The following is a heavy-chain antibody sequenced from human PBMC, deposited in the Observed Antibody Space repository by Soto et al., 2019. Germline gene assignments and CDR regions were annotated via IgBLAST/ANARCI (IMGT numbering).Heavy chain of an antibody. V-gene: IGHV4-39*02. CDR1: GGSISSYY. J-gene: IGHJ4*02. D-gene: IGHD6-19*01. CDR3: ARDGSGWYRGFDY. CDR2: IYYSGST. Sequence: SETLSLTCTVSGGSISSYYWGWIRQPPGKGLEWIGSIYYSGSTYYNPSLKSRVTISVDTSKNQFSLKLSSVTAADTAVYYCARDGSGWYRGFDYWGQGTLVTVSS.